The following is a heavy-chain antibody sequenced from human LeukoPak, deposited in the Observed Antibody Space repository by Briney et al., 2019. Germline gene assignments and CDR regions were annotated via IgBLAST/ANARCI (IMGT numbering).Heavy chain of an antibody. CDR2: LSYDGSYQ. CDR1: GFTFSRYA. D-gene: IGHD5-24*01. V-gene: IGHV3-30*04. CDR3: VTGDDSRDGYNPRFDY. J-gene: IGHJ4*02. Sequence: GGSLRLSCAASGFTFSRYAMHWVRQAPGKGLEWVAVLSYDGSYQYYADSVKGRFTIPRDNSKSTLYLQMNSLRAEDTAVYYSVTGDDSRDGYNPRFDYWGQGTLVTVSS.